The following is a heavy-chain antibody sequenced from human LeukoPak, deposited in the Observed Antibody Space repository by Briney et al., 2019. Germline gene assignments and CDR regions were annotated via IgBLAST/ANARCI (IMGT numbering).Heavy chain of an antibody. J-gene: IGHJ4*02. CDR1: GYTFTSYG. Sequence: ASVKVSRKASGYTFTSYGISRVRQAPGQGLEWMGWITIYNSHANYAQKLQGRVTMTTDTSTSTAYMELSSLRSEDTAVYYCAREDLSAAGTYGYWGQGTLVTVSS. D-gene: IGHD6-13*01. CDR2: ITIYNSHA. CDR3: AREDLSAAGTYGY. V-gene: IGHV1-18*01.